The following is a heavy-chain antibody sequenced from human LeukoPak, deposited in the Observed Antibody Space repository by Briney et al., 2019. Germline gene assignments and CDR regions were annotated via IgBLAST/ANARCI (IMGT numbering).Heavy chain of an antibody. J-gene: IGHJ4*01. CDR2: ISGTGGTT. Sequence: GGSLRLSCAASGFTFSSYAMAWVRQAPGEGLEWVSAISGTGGTTYYAASVKGRFTISRDNSKNTFYLQMNNPRVEDTAVYYCASSAIGYCSGGICYGGWYLDYWGQGTLVTVYS. CDR3: ASSAIGYCSGGICYGGWYLDY. D-gene: IGHD2-15*01. V-gene: IGHV3-23*01. CDR1: GFTFSSYA.